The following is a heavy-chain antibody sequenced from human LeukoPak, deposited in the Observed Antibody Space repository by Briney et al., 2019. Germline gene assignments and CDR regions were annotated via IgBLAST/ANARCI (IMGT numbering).Heavy chain of an antibody. Sequence: ASVKVSCKASGYTFTGYYMHWVRQAPGQGLEWMGWINPNSGGTNYAEKFQGRVTMTRDTSISTAYMELSRLRSDDTAVYYCARVSSRGYSVYDWSGFDYWGQGTLVTVSS. CDR1: GYTFTGYY. D-gene: IGHD5/OR15-5a*01. CDR2: INPNSGGT. J-gene: IGHJ4*02. CDR3: ARVSSRGYSVYDWSGFDY. V-gene: IGHV1-2*02.